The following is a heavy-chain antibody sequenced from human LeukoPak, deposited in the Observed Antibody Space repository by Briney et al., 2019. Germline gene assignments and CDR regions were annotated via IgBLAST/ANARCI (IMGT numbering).Heavy chain of an antibody. CDR1: GGSISSSSYY. CDR3: ARVTGYMIEDYFDY. Sequence: SETLSLTCTVSGGSISSSSYYWGWIRQPPGKGLEWIGSIYYSGSTYYNPSLESRVTISVDTSKNQFSLKLSSVTAADTAVYYCARVTGYMIEDYFDYWGQGILVTVSS. D-gene: IGHD3-9*01. V-gene: IGHV4-39*07. J-gene: IGHJ4*02. CDR2: IYYSGST.